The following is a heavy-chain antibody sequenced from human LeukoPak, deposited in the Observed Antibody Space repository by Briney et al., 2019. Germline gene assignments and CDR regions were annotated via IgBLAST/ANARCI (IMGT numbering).Heavy chain of an antibody. CDR2: IYYSGST. V-gene: IGHV4-31*03. Sequence: SETLSLTCTVSGGSISSGGYYWSWIRQHPGKGLEWIGYIYYSGSTYYNPSLKSRVTISVGTSKNQFSLKLSSVTAADTAVYYCARDLPRGWFDPWGQGTLVTVSS. CDR3: ARDLPRGWFDP. J-gene: IGHJ5*02. D-gene: IGHD3-10*01. CDR1: GGSISSGGYY.